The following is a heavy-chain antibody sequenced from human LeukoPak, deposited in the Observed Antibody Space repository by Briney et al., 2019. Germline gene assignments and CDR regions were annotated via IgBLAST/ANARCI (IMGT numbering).Heavy chain of an antibody. CDR2: LHTSGSS. J-gene: IGHJ6*03. CDR1: GGSISAYY. V-gene: IGHV4-4*07. Sequence: PSETLSLTCTVSGGSISAYYWCWIRQPAGKGLQWIGRLHTSGSSSYNPSLKSRVTISVDKSKNQFSLKLSSVTAADTALYYCARASPSGGYMDVWGKGTTVTVSS. CDR3: ARASPSGGYMDV. D-gene: IGHD3-10*01.